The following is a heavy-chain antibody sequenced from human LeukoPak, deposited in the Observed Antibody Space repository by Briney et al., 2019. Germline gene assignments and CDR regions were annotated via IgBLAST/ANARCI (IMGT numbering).Heavy chain of an antibody. CDR1: GHSISSGYY. V-gene: IGHV4-38-2*02. D-gene: IGHD6-19*01. CDR2: FYHSGST. J-gene: IGHJ4*02. CDR3: ARSTYSSGWYWDY. Sequence: PSETLSLTCIVSGHSISSGYYWGWIRQPPGKGLEWIGSFYHSGSTDHNPSLKSRVTISADTSKNQFALKLSSVTAADTAVYYCARSTYSSGWYWDYWGQGTLVTVSS.